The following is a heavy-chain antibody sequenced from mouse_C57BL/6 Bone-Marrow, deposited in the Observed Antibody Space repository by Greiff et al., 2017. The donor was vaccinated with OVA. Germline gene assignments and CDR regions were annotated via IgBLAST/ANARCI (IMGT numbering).Heavy chain of an antibody. CDR2: ISSGSSTI. Sequence: EVKLVESGGGLVKPGGSLKLSCAASGFTFSDYGMHWVRQAPEKGLEWVAYISSGSSTIYYADTVKGRFTISRDNARNTLFLQMTSLRSEDTAMYYCASGLLRYYFDYWGQGTTLTVSS. CDR1: GFTFSDYG. D-gene: IGHD3-1*01. V-gene: IGHV5-17*01. CDR3: ASGLLRYYFDY. J-gene: IGHJ2*01.